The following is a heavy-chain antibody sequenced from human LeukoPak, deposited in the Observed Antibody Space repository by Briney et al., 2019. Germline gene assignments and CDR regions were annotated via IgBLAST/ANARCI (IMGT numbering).Heavy chain of an antibody. CDR1: GFTFSSYI. CDR3: ARGRGSCSGGTCYVDF. D-gene: IGHD2-15*01. V-gene: IGHV3-48*01. J-gene: IGHJ4*02. CDR2: ISNSGSTI. Sequence: GGSLRLSCAASGFTFSSYIMSWVRQAPGKGLEWLSYISNSGSTIYYADSVKGRFSISRDNAKNSLWLQMSSLRAEDTAVYYCARGRGSCSGGTCYVDFWGQGTPVTVSS.